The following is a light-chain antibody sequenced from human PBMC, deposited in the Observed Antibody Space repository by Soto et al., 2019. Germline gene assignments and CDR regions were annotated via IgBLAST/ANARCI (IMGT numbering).Light chain of an antibody. CDR1: QSLLHGNGNNY. Sequence: DIVMTQSPLSLPVTPGEPASISCRSSQSLLHGNGNNYLDWYLQKPGQSPQLLIYLGSTRASGVPDRFSGSGSGTDVTLKISRVESVDVVVYYYLRALPTPPTFGQGTRLEIK. V-gene: IGKV2-28*01. J-gene: IGKJ5*01. CDR3: LRALPTPPT. CDR2: LGS.